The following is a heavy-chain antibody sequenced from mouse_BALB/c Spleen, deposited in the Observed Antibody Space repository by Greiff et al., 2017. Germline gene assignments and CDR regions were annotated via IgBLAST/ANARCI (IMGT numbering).Heavy chain of an antibody. V-gene: IGHV5-6-5*01. CDR3: ARRGFITTATWAMDY. D-gene: IGHD1-2*01. Sequence: EVMLVESGGGLVKPGGSLKLSCVASGFTFSSYAMSWVRQTPEKRLEWVASISSGGSTYYPDSVKGRFTISRDNARNILYLQMSSLRSEDTAMYYCARRGFITTATWAMDYWGQGTSVTVSS. CDR1: GFTFSSYA. CDR2: ISSGGST. J-gene: IGHJ4*01.